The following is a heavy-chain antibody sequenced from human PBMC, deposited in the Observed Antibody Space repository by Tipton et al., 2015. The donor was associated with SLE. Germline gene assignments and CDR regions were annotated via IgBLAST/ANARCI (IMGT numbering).Heavy chain of an antibody. J-gene: IGHJ4*02. CDR2: AWYDERYR. V-gene: IGHV3-33*01. D-gene: IGHD2-15*01. CDR1: GFMFSDHG. Sequence: SLRLSCAASGFMFSDHGLHWVRQAPGKGLEWVAVAWYDERYRYYADSVEDRFTIFRDNPKNMLYLQMTSLTSDDTGVYYCARDSVRHCNDVSCFREAHFDSWGQGTLVTVST. CDR3: ARDSVRHCNDVSCFREAHFDS.